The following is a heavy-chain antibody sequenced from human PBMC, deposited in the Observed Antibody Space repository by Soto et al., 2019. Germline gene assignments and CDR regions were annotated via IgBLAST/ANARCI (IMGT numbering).Heavy chain of an antibody. D-gene: IGHD6-13*01. V-gene: IGHV4-30-4*01. J-gene: IGHJ4*02. Sequence: PSETLSLTCTVSGGSISSGEYRWSWIRQPPGKGLEWIGYIHYSGSTYYTPSLERRLTMSVDTSRNQFSLRLTSVTAPDTAVYFCARASGIAAAGTIVSWGQGTLVTV. CDR3: ARASGIAAAGTIVS. CDR1: GGSISSGEYR. CDR2: IHYSGST.